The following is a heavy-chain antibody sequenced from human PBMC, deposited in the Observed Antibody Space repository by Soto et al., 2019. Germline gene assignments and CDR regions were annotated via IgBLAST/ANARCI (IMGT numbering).Heavy chain of an antibody. CDR1: GYTFTSYG. D-gene: IGHD3-3*01. V-gene: IGHV1-18*01. Sequence: ASVKVSCKASGYTFTSYGIRWVRQAPGQGLEWMGWISAYNGNTNYAQKLQGRVTMTTDTSTSTAYMELRSLRSDDTAVYYCARGNTDTITIFGVVINLPDYWGQGTLVTVSS. CDR2: ISAYNGNT. J-gene: IGHJ4*02. CDR3: ARGNTDTITIFGVVINLPDY.